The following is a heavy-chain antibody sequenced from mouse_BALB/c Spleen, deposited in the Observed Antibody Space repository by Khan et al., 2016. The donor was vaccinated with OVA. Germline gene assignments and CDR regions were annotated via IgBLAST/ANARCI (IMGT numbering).Heavy chain of an antibody. D-gene: IGHD3-2*01. V-gene: IGHV1-4*01. CDR3: ARSGQRGLRGVFTY. Sequence: QVQLKESGAELARPGASVKMSCKTSGYTFTTYTLHWVKQRPGRSLEWVGYINPSNDYTNYNQKFKDKSTLTADKSSSTAYMQLSSLTSEDSAVYYGARSGQRGLRGVFTYWGQGTLVTVSA. CDR2: INPSNDYT. J-gene: IGHJ3*01. CDR1: GYTFTTYT.